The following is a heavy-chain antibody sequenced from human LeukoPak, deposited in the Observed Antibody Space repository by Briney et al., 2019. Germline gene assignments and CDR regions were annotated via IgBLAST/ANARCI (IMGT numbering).Heavy chain of an antibody. CDR3: ARAGDHYYFDY. D-gene: IGHD4-17*01. J-gene: IGHJ4*02. CDR1: GGTFSSYA. Sequence: EASVKVSCXASGGTFSSYAISWVRQARGQGLEWMGRIIPIFGTANYAQKFQDRVTITTDESTSTAYMELSSLRSEDTAVYYCARAGDHYYFDYWGQGTLVTVSS. V-gene: IGHV1-69*05. CDR2: IIPIFGTA.